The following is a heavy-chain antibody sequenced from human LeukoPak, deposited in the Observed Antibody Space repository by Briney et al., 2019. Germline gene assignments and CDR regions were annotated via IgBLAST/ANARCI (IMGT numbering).Heavy chain of an antibody. V-gene: IGHV3-48*01. Sequence: GGSLRLSCAASGFTFSSYWMSWVRQAPGKGLEWVSYISSSSSTIYYADSVKGRFTISRDNAKNSLYLQMNSLRAEDTAVYYCARVVCSGGSCYSASDAFDIWGQGTMVTVSS. D-gene: IGHD2-15*01. CDR3: ARVVCSGGSCYSASDAFDI. CDR2: ISSSSSTI. J-gene: IGHJ3*02. CDR1: GFTFSSYW.